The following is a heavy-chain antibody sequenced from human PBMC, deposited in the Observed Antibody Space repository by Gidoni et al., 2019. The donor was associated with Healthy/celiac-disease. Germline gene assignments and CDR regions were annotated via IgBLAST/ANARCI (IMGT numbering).Heavy chain of an antibody. V-gene: IGHV3-30-3*01. Sequence: QVQLVETGGGVVQPGRSLRLSCAASGCTFSSDDMHWVRQAPGKGLAWVAVISYYGSNKNYAYSVKGRFTISRDNSKNTLYLQMNSLRAEDTAVYYCARDALIVVVVAATRGNWFDPWGQGTLVTVSS. CDR3: ARDALIVVVVAATRGNWFDP. CDR2: ISYYGSNK. J-gene: IGHJ5*02. CDR1: GCTFSSDD. D-gene: IGHD2-15*01.